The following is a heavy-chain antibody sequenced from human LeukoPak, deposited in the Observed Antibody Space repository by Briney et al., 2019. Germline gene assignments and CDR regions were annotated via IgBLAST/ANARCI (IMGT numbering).Heavy chain of an antibody. V-gene: IGHV3-7*01. CDR3: VRRGESGSYFEY. J-gene: IGHJ4*02. D-gene: IGHD1-26*01. CDR1: GFTFSNYW. CDR2: IKEDGSEK. Sequence: GGSLRLSCVASGFTFSNYWMTWVRQAPGKGLEWVANIKEDGSEKYYVDSVKGRLTISRDNAKNSLYLQMDSLRVEDTAVYHCVRRGESGSYFEYWGQGTLVTVSS.